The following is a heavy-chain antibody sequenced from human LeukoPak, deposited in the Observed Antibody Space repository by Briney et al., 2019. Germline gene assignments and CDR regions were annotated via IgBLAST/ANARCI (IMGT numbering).Heavy chain of an antibody. V-gene: IGHV1-46*01. J-gene: IGHJ4*02. CDR2: INTSGGST. Sequence: GASVKVSCKASGYTFTSYYMHWVRQAPGQGLEWMGIINTSGGSTSYAQKFQGRVTMTRDTSTSTVYMELSSLRSEDTAVYYCAREGAYCGGDCYFDYWGQGTLVTVSS. D-gene: IGHD2-21*01. CDR1: GYTFTSYY. CDR3: AREGAYCGGDCYFDY.